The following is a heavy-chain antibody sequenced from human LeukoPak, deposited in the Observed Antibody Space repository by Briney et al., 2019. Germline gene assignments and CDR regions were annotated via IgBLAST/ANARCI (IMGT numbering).Heavy chain of an antibody. CDR1: GGSISSSNW. J-gene: IGHJ4*02. Sequence: PSETLSLTCSVCGGSISSSNWWSWVRQPPGKGLQRIGEIYHSGSTNYNPSLKSRVTISVDKSKNQFSLKLSSVTAADTAVYYCASSLQLGYCSRGSCAKSYYFNYWGQGTVVTVSS. CDR3: ASSLQLGYCSRGSCAKSYYFNY. V-gene: IGHV4-4*02. CDR2: IYHSGST. D-gene: IGHD2-15*01.